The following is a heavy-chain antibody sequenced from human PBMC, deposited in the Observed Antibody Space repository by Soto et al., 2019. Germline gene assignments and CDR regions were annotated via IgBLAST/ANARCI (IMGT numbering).Heavy chain of an antibody. CDR2: IHQDGSEK. CDR1: GFTFSTSW. V-gene: IGHV3-7*01. J-gene: IGHJ4*02. Sequence: EVHLVESGGGLVQPGGSLRLSCAASGFTFSTSWMDWVRQTPGKGLEWVANIHQDGSEKNYVDSVKGRFTISRDNAKNSLFLQMSSLTAEDSGHYYCTRYLDFWGQGTMVTVSS. CDR3: TRYLDF.